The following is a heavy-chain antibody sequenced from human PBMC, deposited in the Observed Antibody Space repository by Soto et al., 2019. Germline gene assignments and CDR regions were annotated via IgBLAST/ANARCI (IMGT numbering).Heavy chain of an antibody. V-gene: IGHV3-7*01. Sequence: PGGSLRLSCAASGFTFSSYWMSWVRQAPGKGLEWVANIKQDGSEKYYVDSVKGRFTISRDNAKNSLYLQMNSLRAEDTAVYYCARDGLTIFGVVIMPLTFDYWGQGTLVTVSS. CDR3: ARDGLTIFGVVIMPLTFDY. CDR2: IKQDGSEK. CDR1: GFTFSSYW. J-gene: IGHJ4*02. D-gene: IGHD3-3*01.